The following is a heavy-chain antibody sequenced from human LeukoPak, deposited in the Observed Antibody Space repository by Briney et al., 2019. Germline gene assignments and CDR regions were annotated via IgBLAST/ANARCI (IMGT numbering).Heavy chain of an antibody. V-gene: IGHV1-2*02. D-gene: IGHD1-26*01. J-gene: IGHJ3*02. Sequence: ASVKVSCKASGYTFTGYYMHWVRQAPGQGLEWMGWINPNSGGTNYAQKFQGRVTMTRDTSISTACMELSRLRSDDTAVYYCAVELLRREYAFDIWGQGTMVTVSS. CDR3: AVELLRREYAFDI. CDR1: GYTFTGYY. CDR2: INPNSGGT.